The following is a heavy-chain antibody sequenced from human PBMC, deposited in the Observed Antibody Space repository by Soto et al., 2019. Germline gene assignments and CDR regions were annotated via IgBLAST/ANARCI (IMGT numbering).Heavy chain of an antibody. J-gene: IGHJ4*02. CDR1: GFTFNSYD. CDR3: AKGRIRGYSYGVFDF. CDR2: VSGGGSST. V-gene: IGHV3-23*01. Sequence: LRLSCAASGFTFNSYDMSWVRQAPGKGLEWVSAVSGGGSSTYYADSVKGRFTISRDNSQNTVTLLMSSLRADDTAVYYCAKGRIRGYSYGVFDFWGQGTLVTVSS. D-gene: IGHD5-18*01.